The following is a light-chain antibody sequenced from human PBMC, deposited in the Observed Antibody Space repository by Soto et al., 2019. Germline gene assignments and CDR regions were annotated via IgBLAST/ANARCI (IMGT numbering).Light chain of an antibody. CDR2: DDN. J-gene: IGLJ1*01. CDR1: SSNIGGNS. V-gene: IGLV1-51*01. Sequence: QSVLTQPPSVSGAPGQKVTISCSGSSSNIGGNSVSWYQQLPGTAPKLLIYDDNKRPSGIRDRFSGSKSGTSATLGITGFQTGDEADYYCGSWDSSLSAHVFGTGTKVTVL. CDR3: GSWDSSLSAHV.